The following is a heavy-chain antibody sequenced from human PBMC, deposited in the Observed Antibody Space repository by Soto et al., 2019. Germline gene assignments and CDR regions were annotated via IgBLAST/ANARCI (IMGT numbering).Heavy chain of an antibody. CDR1: GVAMTNGGYS. V-gene: IGHV4-30-2*06. CDR2: IGHLETT. CDR3: ARHRYLAVAGLRTNWFDS. J-gene: IGHJ5*01. D-gene: IGHD6-19*01. Sequence: PSETLSLTCSVSGVAMTNGGYSWSWIRQSPEKGLEWLGYIGHLETTYYNPSFKSRLSLSIDRTRNQFSLRLSSMTAADTAVYYCARHRYLAVAGLRTNWFDSWGQRTLVTVSS.